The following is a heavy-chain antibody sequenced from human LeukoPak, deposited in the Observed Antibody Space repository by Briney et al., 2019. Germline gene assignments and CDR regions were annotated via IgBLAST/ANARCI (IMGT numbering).Heavy chain of an antibody. CDR1: GFTFSSYG. D-gene: IGHD2-21*02. CDR3: ANTHRGYCGGDCLRYYFDY. J-gene: IGHJ4*02. CDR2: ISYDGSNK. Sequence: GGSLRLSCAASGFTFSSYGMHWVRQAPGKGLEWVAVISYDGSNKYYADSVKGRFTISRDNSKNTLYLQMNSLRAEDTAVYYCANTHRGYCGGDCLRYYFDYWGQGTLVTVSS. V-gene: IGHV3-30*18.